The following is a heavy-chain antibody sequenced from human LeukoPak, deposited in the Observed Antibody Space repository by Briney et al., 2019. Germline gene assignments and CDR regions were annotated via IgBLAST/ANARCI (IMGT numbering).Heavy chain of an antibody. Sequence: GESLKISCKGSGYSFTSYWIGWVRQMPGKGLEWMGIIYPGDSDTRYSPSFQGQATISADKSISTAYLQWSSLKASDTAMYYCATTDYDFWSGYHPEYFQHWGQGTLVTVSS. J-gene: IGHJ1*01. V-gene: IGHV5-51*01. CDR1: GYSFTSYW. CDR2: IYPGDSDT. D-gene: IGHD3-3*01. CDR3: ATTDYDFWSGYHPEYFQH.